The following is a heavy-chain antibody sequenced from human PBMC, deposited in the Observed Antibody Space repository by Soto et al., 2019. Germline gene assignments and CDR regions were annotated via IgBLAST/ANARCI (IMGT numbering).Heavy chain of an antibody. J-gene: IGHJ4*02. V-gene: IGHV3-30*18. CDR3: AKEGGLSGSYYISSSYYFDY. CDR1: GFTFSSYG. Sequence: PGGSLRLSCAASGFTFSSYGVHWVRQAPDKGLEWVAIISYDGSNTYYADSVKGRFTISRDNSKNTLYLQMNSLRAEDTSVYYCAKEGGLSGSYYISSSYYFDYWGQGTLVTVSS. D-gene: IGHD1-26*01. CDR2: ISYDGSNT.